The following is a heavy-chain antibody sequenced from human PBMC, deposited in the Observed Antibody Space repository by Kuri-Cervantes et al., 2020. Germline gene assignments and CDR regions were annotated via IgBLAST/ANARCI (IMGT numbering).Heavy chain of an antibody. V-gene: IGHV4-38-2*01. D-gene: IGHD2-15*01. Sequence: ESLKISCAVSGYSISSGYYWGWIRQPPGTGLEWIGSIYHSGSTYYNPSLKSRVTISVDTSKNQFSLKLSSVTAADTAVYYCARGRRGRYCSGGSCYSEGGYYFDYWGQGTLVTVSS. CDR2: IYHSGST. CDR1: GYSISSGYY. CDR3: ARGRRGRYCSGGSCYSEGGYYFDY. J-gene: IGHJ4*02.